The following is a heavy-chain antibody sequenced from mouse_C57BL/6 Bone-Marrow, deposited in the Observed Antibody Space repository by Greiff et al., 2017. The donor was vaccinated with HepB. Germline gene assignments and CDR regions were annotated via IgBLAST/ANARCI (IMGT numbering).Heavy chain of an antibody. CDR1: GYTFTSYW. J-gene: IGHJ1*03. CDR3: ARERLYYGNYVVWYFDV. D-gene: IGHD2-1*01. Sequence: QVQLQQPGAELVKPGASVKMSCKASGYTFTSYWITWVKQRPGQGLEWIGDIYPGSGSTNYNEKFKSKATLTVDTSSSTAYMQLSSLTSEDSAVYYCARERLYYGNYVVWYFDVWGTGTTVTVSS. V-gene: IGHV1-55*01. CDR2: IYPGSGST.